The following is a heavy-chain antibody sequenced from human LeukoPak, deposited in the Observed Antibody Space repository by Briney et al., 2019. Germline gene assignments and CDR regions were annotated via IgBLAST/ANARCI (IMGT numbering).Heavy chain of an antibody. Sequence: SETLSLTCTVSGCSISSYYWSWIRQPPGKGLEWIGYIYYSGSTNYNPSLKSRVTISVDTSKNQSSLKLSSVTAADTAVYYRARQDSGYDTILDYWGQGTLVTVSS. CDR1: GCSISSYY. CDR3: ARQDSGYDTILDY. CDR2: IYYSGST. D-gene: IGHD5-12*01. J-gene: IGHJ4*02. V-gene: IGHV4-59*08.